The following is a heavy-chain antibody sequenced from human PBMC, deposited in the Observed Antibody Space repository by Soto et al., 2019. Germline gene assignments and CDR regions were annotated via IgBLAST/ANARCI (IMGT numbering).Heavy chain of an antibody. CDR2: IKSKTDGGTT. J-gene: IGHJ4*02. Sequence: GGSLRLSCAASGFTFSNAWMSWVRQAPGKGLEWVGRIKSKTDGGTTDYAAPVKGRFTISRDDSKNTLYLQMNSLKTEDTAVYYCTTTPYSSSWLKFDYWGQGTLVTVSS. CDR1: GFTFSNAW. CDR3: TTTPYSSSWLKFDY. V-gene: IGHV3-15*01. D-gene: IGHD6-13*01.